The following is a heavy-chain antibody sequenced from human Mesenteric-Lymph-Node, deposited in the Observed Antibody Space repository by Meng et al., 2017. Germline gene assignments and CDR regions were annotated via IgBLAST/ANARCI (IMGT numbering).Heavy chain of an antibody. J-gene: IGHJ4*02. D-gene: IGHD6-19*01. CDR1: GFDFTSYY. CDR3: AKDGYSSGWYYFDY. CDR2: IKQDGSEK. Sequence: GGSLRLSCAASGFDFTSYYMGWVRQAPGKRLEWVANIKQDGSEKYYVDSVKGRFTISRDNARNSVYLQMNSLRAEDTALYYCAKDGYSSGWYYFDYWGQGNRV. V-gene: IGHV3-7*03.